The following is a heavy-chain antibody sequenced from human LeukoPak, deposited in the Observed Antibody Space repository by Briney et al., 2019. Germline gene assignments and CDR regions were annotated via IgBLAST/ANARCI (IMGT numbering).Heavy chain of an antibody. D-gene: IGHD2-2*01. CDR3: ARRGDCSSTSCYEWYFDY. J-gene: IGHJ4*02. CDR1: GYSFTSYW. V-gene: IGHV5-51*01. CDR2: IYPGDSDT. Sequence: GESLKISCKGSGYSFTSYWIGWVRQMPGKGLEWMGIIYPGDSDTRYSPSFQGQVTISADKSISTAYLQWSSLKASDTAMYYCARRGDCSSTSCYEWYFDYWGQGTLVTVSS.